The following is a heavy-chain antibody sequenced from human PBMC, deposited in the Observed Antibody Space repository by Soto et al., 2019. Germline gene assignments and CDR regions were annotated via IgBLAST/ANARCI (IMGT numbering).Heavy chain of an antibody. V-gene: IGHV4-61*01. D-gene: IGHD3-22*01. CDR1: GGSVSSGSYY. CDR2: IYYSGST. J-gene: IGHJ5*02. Sequence: SEALSLTCTVSGGSVSSGSYYWSWIRQPPGKGLEWIGYIYYSGSTNYNPSLKSRVTISVDTSKNQFSLKLSSVTAADTAVYYCAREGVYYDSSGYPLYNWFDPWGQGTLVTVSS. CDR3: AREGVYYDSSGYPLYNWFDP.